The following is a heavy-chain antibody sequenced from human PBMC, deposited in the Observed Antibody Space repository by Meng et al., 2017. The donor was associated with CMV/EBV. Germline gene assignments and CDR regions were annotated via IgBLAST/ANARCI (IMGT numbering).Heavy chain of an antibody. CDR3: ASKGYCSGGSCYSTYYYGMDV. CDR2: IYYSGST. J-gene: IGHJ6*02. D-gene: IGHD2-15*01. CDR1: GGSISSYY. V-gene: IGHV4-59*01. Sequence: SETLSLTCTVSGGSISSYYWSWIRQPPGKGLEWIGYIYYSGSTNYNPSLKSRVTISVDTSKNQFSLKLSSVTAVDTAVYYCASKGYCSGGSCYSTYYYGMDVWGQGTTVTVSS.